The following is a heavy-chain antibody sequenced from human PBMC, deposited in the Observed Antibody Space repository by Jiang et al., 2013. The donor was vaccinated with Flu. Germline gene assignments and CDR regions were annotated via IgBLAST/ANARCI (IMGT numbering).Heavy chain of an antibody. CDR1: VTPLPAMV. J-gene: IGHJ4*02. Sequence: PGAVSEGTPARLLVTPLPAMVSAGCDRPLGQGLEWMGWISAYNGNTNYAQKLQGRVTMTTDTSTSTAYMELRSLRSDDTAVYYCARVNYDYVWGSYRQDAGPFDYWGQGTLVTVSS. CDR2: ISAYNGNT. V-gene: IGHV1-18*01. CDR3: ARVNYDYVWGSYRQDAGPFDY. D-gene: IGHD3-16*02.